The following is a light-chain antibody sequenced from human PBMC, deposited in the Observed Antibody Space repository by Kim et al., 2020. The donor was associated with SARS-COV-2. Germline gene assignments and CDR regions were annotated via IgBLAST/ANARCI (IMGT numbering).Light chain of an antibody. Sequence: DIQMTQSPSTLSASVGDRVTITCRASQSIGSWLAWYQQKPGKAPNLLIYKASSLKSGVPSRFSGSGSGTEFTLTISSLQPDDFATYYCHLGTFGQGTKVDIK. J-gene: IGKJ1*01. CDR3: HLGT. CDR1: QSIGSW. V-gene: IGKV1-5*03. CDR2: KAS.